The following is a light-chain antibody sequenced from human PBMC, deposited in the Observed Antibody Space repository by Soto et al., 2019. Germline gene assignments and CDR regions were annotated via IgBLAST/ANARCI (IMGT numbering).Light chain of an antibody. CDR3: QQRQYWPPIT. J-gene: IGKJ5*01. V-gene: IGKV3D-20*02. Sequence: EIVLTQSPGTLSLSLGERATLSCRAIQSVSSSYLAWYQQKPGQAPRLLIYDASNRATGIPARFTGSGSGTDFNLTISTLEPEDFAVYYCQQRQYWPPITFGQGTRLEIK. CDR2: DAS. CDR1: QSVSSSY.